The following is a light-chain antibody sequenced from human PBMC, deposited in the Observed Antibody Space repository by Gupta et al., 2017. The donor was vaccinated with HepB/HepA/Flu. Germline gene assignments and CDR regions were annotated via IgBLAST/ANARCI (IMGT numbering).Light chain of an antibody. Sequence: TCGSSTGPVTSGLYPYWFQQKPDQAPRTLIYDTTNKHSWTPARFSGSLLGGKAALTLSGAQPEDEADYYCSLSYTGGRVFGGGTKLTVL. CDR3: SLSYTGGRV. CDR1: TGPVTSGLY. V-gene: IGLV7-46*01. J-gene: IGLJ2*01. CDR2: DTT.